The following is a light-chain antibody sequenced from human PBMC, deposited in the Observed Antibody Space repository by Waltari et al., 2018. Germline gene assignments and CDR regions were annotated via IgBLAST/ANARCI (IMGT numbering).Light chain of an antibody. Sequence: DIQMTQSPSSVSASVRDRVPITCRASQYVGSWLAWYQQEPGKTPKLLIYGASVLQSGVPSRFSASGYGTDFTLTISSLQPEDFATYYCQQASNFPRTFGQGTRVEV. CDR3: QQASNFPRT. CDR1: QYVGSW. CDR2: GAS. V-gene: IGKV1-12*01. J-gene: IGKJ1*01.